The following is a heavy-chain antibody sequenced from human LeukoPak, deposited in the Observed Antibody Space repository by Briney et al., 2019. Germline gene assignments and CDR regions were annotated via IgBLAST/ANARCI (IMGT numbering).Heavy chain of an antibody. CDR3: ARLVTPRDY. V-gene: IGHV3-30*03. D-gene: IGHD4-23*01. Sequence: GGPLRLSCAASGFTFSSYGMHWVRQAPGKGLEWVAVISYDGSNKYYADSVKGRFTISRDNSKNTLYLQMNSLRAEDTAVYYCARLVTPRDYWGQGTLVTVSS. CDR2: ISYDGSNK. J-gene: IGHJ4*02. CDR1: GFTFSSYG.